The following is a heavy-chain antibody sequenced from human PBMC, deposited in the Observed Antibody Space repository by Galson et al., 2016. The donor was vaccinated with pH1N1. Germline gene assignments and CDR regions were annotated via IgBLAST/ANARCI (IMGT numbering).Heavy chain of an antibody. CDR2: INPNSGGT. Sequence: SVKVSCKASGYTFTGYYMHWVRQAPGQGLEWMGWINPNSGGTKYAQKCQGRVTMTRDTPISTAYMELSRLRSDDTAVYYCARRGSSTSHYYYGMDVWGQGTTATVSS. CDR1: GYTFTGYY. D-gene: IGHD2-2*01. V-gene: IGHV1-2*02. J-gene: IGHJ6*02. CDR3: ARRGSSTSHYYYGMDV.